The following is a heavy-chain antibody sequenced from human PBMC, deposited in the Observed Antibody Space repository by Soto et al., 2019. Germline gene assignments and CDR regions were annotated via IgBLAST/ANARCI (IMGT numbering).Heavy chain of an antibody. CDR3: ASYYGGLNH. J-gene: IGHJ5*02. V-gene: IGHV4-59*08. CDR2: IYYTGST. D-gene: IGHD3-22*01. CDR1: GASINTYY. Sequence: SETLSLTCTVSGASINTYYWSWVRQPPGKGLEWIGYIYYTGSTNYNPSLKSRVIISVDRSKNQLSLKLSSVTAADTAVYYCASYYGGLNHWGQGTLVTVSS.